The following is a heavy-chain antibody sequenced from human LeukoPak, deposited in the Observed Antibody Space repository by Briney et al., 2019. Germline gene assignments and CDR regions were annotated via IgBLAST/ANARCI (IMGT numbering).Heavy chain of an antibody. Sequence: GGSLRLSCATSGFTFSSYAMSWVRQAPGKGLEWVSAISGSGGSTYYADSVKGRFTISRDNSKNTLYLQMNSLRAEDTAVYYCAKDPAVAGTGDYWGQGTLVTVSS. CDR2: ISGSGGST. V-gene: IGHV3-23*01. J-gene: IGHJ4*02. D-gene: IGHD6-19*01. CDR3: AKDPAVAGTGDY. CDR1: GFTFSSYA.